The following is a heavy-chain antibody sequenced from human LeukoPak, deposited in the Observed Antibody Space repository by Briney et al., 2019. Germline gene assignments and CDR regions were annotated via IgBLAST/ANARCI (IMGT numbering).Heavy chain of an antibody. CDR1: GGSIRSSYYY. Sequence: SETLSLTCTVSGGSIRSSYYYWGWIRQPPGKGLEWIGEINHSGSTNYNPSLKSRVTISVDTSKNQFSLKLSSVTAADTAVYYCARGGLLLWFGELRDRGWFDPWGQGTLVTVSS. CDR2: INHSGST. V-gene: IGHV4-39*07. D-gene: IGHD3-10*01. CDR3: ARGGLLLWFGELRDRGWFDP. J-gene: IGHJ5*02.